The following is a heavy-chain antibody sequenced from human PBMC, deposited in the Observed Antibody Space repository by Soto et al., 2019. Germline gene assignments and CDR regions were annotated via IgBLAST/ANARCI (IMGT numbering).Heavy chain of an antibody. D-gene: IGHD5-18*01. CDR2: ISSSSSTI. V-gene: IGHV3-48*02. CDR3: ARDKLGYSYGMADY. J-gene: IGHJ4*02. Sequence: GGSLRLSCAACGFTFSRYSMNWVRQAPGKGLEWVSYISSSSSTIYYADSVKGRFTISRDNAKNSLYLQMNSLRDEDTAVYYCARDKLGYSYGMADYWGQGTLVTVSS. CDR1: GFTFSRYS.